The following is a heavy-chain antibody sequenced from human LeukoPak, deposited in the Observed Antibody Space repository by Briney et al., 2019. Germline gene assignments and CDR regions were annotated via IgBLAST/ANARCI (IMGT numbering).Heavy chain of an antibody. Sequence: GGSLRLSCAASGFTFSSYAMSWVRQAPGKGLEWVSAISGSGGSTYYADSVKGRFTISRDNSKNTLYLQMNSLRAEDTAVYYCAKDRGNWSDAYDYFDYWGQGTLVTVSS. D-gene: IGHD1-1*01. V-gene: IGHV3-23*01. CDR3: AKDRGNWSDAYDYFDY. CDR2: ISGSGGST. CDR1: GFTFSSYA. J-gene: IGHJ4*02.